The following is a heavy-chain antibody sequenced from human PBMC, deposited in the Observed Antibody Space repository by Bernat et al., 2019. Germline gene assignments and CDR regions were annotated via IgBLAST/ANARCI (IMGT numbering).Heavy chain of an antibody. V-gene: IGHV3-33*01. CDR1: GFTFSSYG. CDR3: ARSPSLYDILTGPLDY. J-gene: IGHJ4*02. Sequence: QVQLVESGGGVVQPGRSLRLSCAASGFTFSSYGMHWVRQAPCKGLEWVAVIWYDGSNKYYADSVKGRFTISRDNSKNTLYLQMNSLRAEDTAVYYCARSPSLYDILTGPLDYWGQGTLVTVSS. CDR2: IWYDGSNK. D-gene: IGHD3-9*01.